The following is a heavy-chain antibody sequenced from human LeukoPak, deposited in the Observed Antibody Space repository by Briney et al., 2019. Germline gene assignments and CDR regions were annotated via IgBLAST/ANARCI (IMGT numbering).Heavy chain of an antibody. CDR1: GYTFTGYY. Sequence: ASVKVSCKASGYTFTGYYMHWVRQAPGQGLEWMGWINPNSGGTNYAQKFQGRVTMTRDTPISTAYMELRSLRSDDTAVYYCARMKTYYYDSSGSGYYYGMDVWGQGTTVTVSS. CDR2: INPNSGGT. D-gene: IGHD3-22*01. J-gene: IGHJ6*02. CDR3: ARMKTYYYDSSGSGYYYGMDV. V-gene: IGHV1-2*02.